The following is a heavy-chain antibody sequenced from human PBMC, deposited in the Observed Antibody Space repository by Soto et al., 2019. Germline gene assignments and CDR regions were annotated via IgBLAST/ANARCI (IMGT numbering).Heavy chain of an antibody. Sequence: SETLSLTCSVSGGSISNHYWSWIRQPPGKGLEWIGYIYYNGNTNYNPSLKSRVTMSVDTSRNQISLKLTTVTAADTAVYYCARGIGVAPRWFDPWGQGTLVTVSS. CDR1: GGSISNHY. V-gene: IGHV4-59*11. CDR3: ARGIGVAPRWFDP. CDR2: IYYNGNT. D-gene: IGHD3-3*01. J-gene: IGHJ5*02.